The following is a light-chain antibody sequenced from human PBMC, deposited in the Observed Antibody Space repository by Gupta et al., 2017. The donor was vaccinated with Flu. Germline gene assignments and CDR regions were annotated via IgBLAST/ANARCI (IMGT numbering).Light chain of an antibody. CDR3: QQYNNWWT. Sequence: IEMTQSPASLSVSPGDRATLSCRASQSVGTTLAWYQQKPGQAPRLLISGASTRATGIPARFSGSGSGTEFTLTISSLQSEDFAVYYCQQYNNWWTFGQGTKVEIK. CDR1: QSVGTT. V-gene: IGKV3-15*01. J-gene: IGKJ1*01. CDR2: GAS.